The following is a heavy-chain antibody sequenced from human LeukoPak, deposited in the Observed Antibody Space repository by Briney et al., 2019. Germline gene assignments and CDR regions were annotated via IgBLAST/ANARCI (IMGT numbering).Heavy chain of an antibody. CDR3: AKDIEGYYGSGSYLNY. Sequence: GRSLRLSCAASGFTFSSYAMHWVRQAPGKGLEWVAVISYDGSNKYYADSVKGRFTISRDNAKNSLYLQMNSLRAEDTALYYCAKDIEGYYGSGSYLNYWGQGTLVTVSS. CDR1: GFTFSSYA. D-gene: IGHD3-10*01. CDR2: ISYDGSNK. V-gene: IGHV3-30*04. J-gene: IGHJ4*02.